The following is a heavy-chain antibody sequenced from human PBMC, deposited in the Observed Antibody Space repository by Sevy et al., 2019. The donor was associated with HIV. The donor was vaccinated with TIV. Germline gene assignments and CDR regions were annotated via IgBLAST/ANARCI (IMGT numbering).Heavy chain of an antibody. V-gene: IGHV1-8*01. CDR2: TNPNSGNT. CDR3: ARDRRGGRYSGSSDY. D-gene: IGHD1-26*01. Sequence: ASVKVSCKASGYTFTSYNINWVRQATGQGLEWTGWTNPNSGNTGYAQKFQGRVTMTRNTSISTAYMELRSLRSDDTAVYYCARDRRGGRYSGSSDYWGQGTLVTVSS. J-gene: IGHJ4*02. CDR1: GYTFTSYN.